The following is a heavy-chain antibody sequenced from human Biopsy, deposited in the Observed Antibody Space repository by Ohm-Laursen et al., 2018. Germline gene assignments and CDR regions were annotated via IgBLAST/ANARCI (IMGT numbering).Heavy chain of an antibody. CDR1: GYTLAELS. Sequence: GASVKVSCKVSGYTLAELSMHWARQAPGQGLEWLGCINPNSGGTDYSQKFQGRVTMTRDTSISTAYMELSSLRSDDTAVYYCARDSGDGSGNYGGCFDPWGQGTLVTVPS. CDR3: ARDSGDGSGNYGGCFDP. V-gene: IGHV1-2*02. D-gene: IGHD3-10*01. J-gene: IGHJ5*02. CDR2: INPNSGGT.